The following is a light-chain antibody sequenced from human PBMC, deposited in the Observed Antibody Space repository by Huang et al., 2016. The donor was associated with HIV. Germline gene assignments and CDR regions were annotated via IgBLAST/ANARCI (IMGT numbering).Light chain of an antibody. V-gene: IGKV3-15*01. CDR1: QGIGNR. J-gene: IGKJ2*01. Sequence: ERVLTQSPGTLSVSPGEIATLSCRTTQGIGNRLAWHQLKPGQAPRLLIYETFIRAADIPARFSGGGSEIDFTLTISGLQSEDSAVYYCQQYHEWPRTFGQGTKVEIK. CDR3: QQYHEWPRT. CDR2: ETF.